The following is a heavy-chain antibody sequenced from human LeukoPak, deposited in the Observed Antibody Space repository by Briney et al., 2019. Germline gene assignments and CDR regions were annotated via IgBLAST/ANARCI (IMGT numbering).Heavy chain of an antibody. CDR1: GFTFDDYA. J-gene: IGHJ4*02. CDR3: VRSGSYYSSIDY. D-gene: IGHD3-10*01. CDR2: MSWNSGNI. V-gene: IGHV3-9*01. Sequence: GGSLRLSCTASGFTFDDYAMHWVRHAPGKGLEWVSGMSWNSGNIVYADSVKGRFTISRDNAKNSLNLQMNSLRTEDTALYYCVRSGSYYSSIDYWGQGTLVTVSS.